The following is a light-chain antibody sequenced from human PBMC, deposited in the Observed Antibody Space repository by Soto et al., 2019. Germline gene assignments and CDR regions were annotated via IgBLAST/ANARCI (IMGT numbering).Light chain of an antibody. CDR3: QQYMSYS. J-gene: IGKJ1*01. CDR1: QSISNW. Sequence: IHRTHAPSTLPASVLYRVTITFLASQSISNWLAWYHQKPGTAPKLLIYHASTLESGVPSRFSGSGSGTEFTLTISGLQPDDFATYYCQQYMSYSFGQGTKVDIK. CDR2: HAS. V-gene: IGKV1-5*01.